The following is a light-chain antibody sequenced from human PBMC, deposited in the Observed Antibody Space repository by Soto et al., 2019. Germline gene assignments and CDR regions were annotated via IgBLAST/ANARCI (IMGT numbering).Light chain of an antibody. CDR2: AAS. V-gene: IGKV1-9*01. J-gene: IGKJ1*01. CDR1: QGISSN. CDR3: LHHTSYPRT. Sequence: DIQLTQSPSFLSASVGDRVTITCRASQGISSNLAWYQQKPGKAPKLLIYAASTLQSRVPSRFSGSGPGTEFTLTISSLQPAHWATCSILHHTSYPRTSGQGTTVELQ.